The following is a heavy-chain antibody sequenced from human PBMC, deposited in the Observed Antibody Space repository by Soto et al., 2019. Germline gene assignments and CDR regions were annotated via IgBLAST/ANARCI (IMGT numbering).Heavy chain of an antibody. CDR3: TRDASRDSSARGWFDP. V-gene: IGHV3-21*01. D-gene: IGHD6-13*01. CDR2: ISSNSAYI. CDR1: GSTFLSFT. J-gene: IGHJ5*02. Sequence: AVSLRVSCAASGSTFLSFTMNWVRQAPGKGLEWVSTISSNSAYIYYTDALRGRFTISRDNAKNSLHLQMNSLRAEDTAVYYCTRDASRDSSARGWFDPWGPGTLVTVS.